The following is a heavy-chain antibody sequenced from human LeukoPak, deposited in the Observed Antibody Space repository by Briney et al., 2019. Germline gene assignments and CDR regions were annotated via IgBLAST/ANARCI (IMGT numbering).Heavy chain of an antibody. CDR2: ISHDVKTT. J-gene: IGHJ4*02. V-gene: IGHV3-30*04. CDR3: VKEAYYGWGSSPTFYFDY. CDR1: GFSFSDSV. D-gene: IGHD3-10*01. Sequence: GKSLRLSCVASGFSFSDSVIHWVRQAPGKGLEWVAVISHDVKTTYYADSAKGRFNISRDNSRNTVFLQMNRLRPEDTAVYYCVKEAYYGWGSSPTFYFDYWGQGTRVTVSS.